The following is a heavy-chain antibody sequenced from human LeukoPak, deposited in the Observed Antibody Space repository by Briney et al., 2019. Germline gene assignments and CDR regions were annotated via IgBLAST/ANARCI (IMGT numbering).Heavy chain of an antibody. Sequence: SETLSLTCTVSGGSISSYYWSWIRQPPGKGLEWIGYIYYSGSTNYNPSLKSRVTISSDTSKNQFYLKLSSVTAADTAVYYCARERHGHPFDCWGQGALVTVSS. CDR2: IYYSGST. J-gene: IGHJ4*02. CDR1: GGSISSYY. V-gene: IGHV4-59*01. CDR3: ARERHGHPFDC.